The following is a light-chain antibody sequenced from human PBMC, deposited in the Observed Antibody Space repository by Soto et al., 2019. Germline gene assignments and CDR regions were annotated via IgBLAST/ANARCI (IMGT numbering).Light chain of an antibody. CDR1: QSVSSY. CDR2: DAS. J-gene: IGKJ4*01. Sequence: EIVLTQSPATLSLSPGERATLSCRASQSVSSYLAWYQQKPGQAPRLLIYDASNRATGIPARFSGSGSGTDFTLTISSLEAEDFAVYYCQQRSNGPLTFGGGTKVEIK. CDR3: QQRSNGPLT. V-gene: IGKV3-11*01.